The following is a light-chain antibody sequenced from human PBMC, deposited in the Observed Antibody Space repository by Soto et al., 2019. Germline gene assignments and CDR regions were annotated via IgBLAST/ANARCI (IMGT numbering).Light chain of an antibody. CDR1: QSITNY. Sequence: DIQMTQSPSSLSASVGDRVTITCRASQSITNYLNWYQHKPGKAPKLLVYAASSLQSGLPSRFSGSGSGTDFTLTISSLQPEDFATYFCQQSHNIPFTFGPGTKVDIK. CDR2: AAS. J-gene: IGKJ3*01. V-gene: IGKV1-39*01. CDR3: QQSHNIPFT.